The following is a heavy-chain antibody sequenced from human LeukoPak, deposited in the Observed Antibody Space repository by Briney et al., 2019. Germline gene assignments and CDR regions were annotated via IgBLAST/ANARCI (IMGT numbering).Heavy chain of an antibody. CDR2: INPNRTGT. CDR1: GYTFTTYA. CDR3: ARGAKFSV. V-gene: IGHV1-2*02. J-gene: IGHJ6*04. Sequence: ASVKVSCKASGYTFTTYAMNWVRQAPGQGLEWMGWINPNRTGTNYAQKFQGRVTITRATYIRTDYLELSRLRSDDMAVYYCARGAKFSVWGTGTTVTISS.